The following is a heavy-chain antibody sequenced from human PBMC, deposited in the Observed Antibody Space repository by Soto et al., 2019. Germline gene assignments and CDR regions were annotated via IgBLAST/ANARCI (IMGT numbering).Heavy chain of an antibody. CDR3: ASPLVSAGTTVNADLDAFDI. CDR2: INHSGST. V-gene: IGHV4-34*01. D-gene: IGHD1-7*01. Sequence: PSETLSLTCAVYGGSFSGYYWSWIRQPPAKGLEWIGEINHSGSTNYNPSLKSRVTISVDTSKNQFSLKLSSVTAADTAVYYCASPLVSAGTTVNADLDAFDIWGQGTMVTVS. CDR1: GGSFSGYY. J-gene: IGHJ3*02.